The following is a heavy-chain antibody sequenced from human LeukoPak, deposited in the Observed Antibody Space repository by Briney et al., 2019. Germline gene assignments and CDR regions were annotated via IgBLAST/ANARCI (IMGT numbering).Heavy chain of an antibody. CDR2: ITKYDGRV. V-gene: IGHV3-23*01. J-gene: IGHJ4*02. CDR3: ASRPRDYGDYRADY. CDR1: GFGVHTFA. Sequence: GGSLRLSCAVSGFGVHTFAMSWVRLAPGRGLEWLASITKYDGRVYYADSVRGRFTISRDTSQNELYLQMNSLRAEDTAVYYCASRPRDYGDYRADYWGQGTLVTVSS. D-gene: IGHD4-17*01.